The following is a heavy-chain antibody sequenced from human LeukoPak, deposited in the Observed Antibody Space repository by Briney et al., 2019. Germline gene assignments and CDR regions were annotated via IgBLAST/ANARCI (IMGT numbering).Heavy chain of an antibody. CDR2: ISSSSSTI. V-gene: IGHV3-48*03. CDR1: GFTFSSYE. Sequence: GGSLRLSCAASGFTFSSYEMNWVRQAPGKGLEWVSYISSSSSTIYYADSVKGRFTISRDNAKNSLYLQMNSLRAEDTAVYYCASKGSTSYHWGQGTLVTVSS. J-gene: IGHJ5*02. CDR3: ASKGSTSYH. D-gene: IGHD2-2*01.